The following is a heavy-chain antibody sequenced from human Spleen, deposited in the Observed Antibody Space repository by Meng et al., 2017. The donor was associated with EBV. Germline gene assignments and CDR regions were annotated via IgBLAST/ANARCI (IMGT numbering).Heavy chain of an antibody. D-gene: IGHD6-13*01. J-gene: IGHJ5*02. V-gene: IGHV1-69*01. CDR1: GGIFSSDA. CDR2: INPIFGTA. Sequence: VPLVHSGAEVKNPGASVTVSCKAAGGIFSSDAISWVRQAPGQGLAWMGGINPIFGTANYAQKFQRRVTITADESTSTAYMELSSLRSEDTAVYYCARGGSSWYRWFDPWGQGTLVTVSS. CDR3: ARGGSSWYRWFDP.